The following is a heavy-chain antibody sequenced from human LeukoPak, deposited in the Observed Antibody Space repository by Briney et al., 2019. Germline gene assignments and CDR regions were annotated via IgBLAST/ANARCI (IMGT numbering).Heavy chain of an antibody. V-gene: IGHV4-34*01. Sequence: SETLSLTCAVYGGSFSGYYWSWIRQPPGKGREGIGEINHSGSTNYNPSLKSRVTISVDTSKSQLSLKLRSVTAADTAVYYCARGIAARRYYYYYMDVWGKGTTVPVSS. J-gene: IGHJ6*03. CDR1: GGSFSGYY. CDR3: ARGIAARRYYYYYMDV. D-gene: IGHD6-6*01. CDR2: INHSGST.